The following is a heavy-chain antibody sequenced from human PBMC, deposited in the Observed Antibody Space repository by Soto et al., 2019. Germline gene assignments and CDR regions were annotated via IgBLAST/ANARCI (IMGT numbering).Heavy chain of an antibody. J-gene: IGHJ5*02. Sequence: PVGSLRLSCAASGFTFSNYAMSWVRQAPGTGLQWVSAIDGGGTKTYYADSVKGRFTISRDNSMNTLYLQMDSLRAEDTAIYYCTKEHSNYPDNWFDPWGQGTRVTVYS. CDR1: GFTFSNYA. D-gene: IGHD4-4*01. CDR2: IDGGGTKT. CDR3: TKEHSNYPDNWFDP. V-gene: IGHV3-23*01.